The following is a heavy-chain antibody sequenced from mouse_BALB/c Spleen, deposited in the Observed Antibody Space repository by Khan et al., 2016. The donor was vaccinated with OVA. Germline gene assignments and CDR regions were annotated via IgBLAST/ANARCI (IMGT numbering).Heavy chain of an antibody. CDR1: GYSFTNYY. V-gene: IGHV1S135*01. Sequence: VQLKESGPELMKPGASVKISCTASGYSFTNYYIHWVKQSHGQSLEWIGYIDPFNGGTNYNQKFKGTATLTVDKSSSTTYMHLSSLTSEDSAVYYCTRFGTTGWFAYWGQGTLVTVSA. CDR2: IDPFNGGT. CDR3: TRFGTTGWFAY. J-gene: IGHJ3*01. D-gene: IGHD1-1*01.